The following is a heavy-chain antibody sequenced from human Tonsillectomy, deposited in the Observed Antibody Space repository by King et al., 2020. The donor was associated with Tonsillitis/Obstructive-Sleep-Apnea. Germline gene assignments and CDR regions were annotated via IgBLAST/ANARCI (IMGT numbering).Heavy chain of an antibody. D-gene: IGHD2-2*01. V-gene: IGHV7-4-1*02. J-gene: IGHJ6*03. CDR1: GYTFTNYA. CDR2: INTNTGNP. CDR3: AREYCSSTSWYDYYYYYMDV. Sequence: QLVQSGSELKKPGASVKVSCKASGYTFTNYAMNWVRQAPGQGLEWMGWINTNTGNPTYAQGFTGRFVFSLDTSVSTAYLQISSLKAEDTAGYYCAREYCSSTSWYDYYYYYMDVWGKGTTVTVSS.